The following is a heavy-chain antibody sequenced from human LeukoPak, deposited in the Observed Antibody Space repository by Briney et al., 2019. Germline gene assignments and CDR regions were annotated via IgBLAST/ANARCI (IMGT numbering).Heavy chain of an antibody. V-gene: IGHV1-18*01. CDR1: GYTLTSYG. Sequence: GASVKVSCKASGYTLTSYGISWVRQAPGQGLEWMGWISAYDANTNYAPKLQGRVTATTDTSTSTAYMELRSLRSDDTAVYYCARDLRGTVAYFDYWGQGTLVTVSS. D-gene: IGHD4-23*01. J-gene: IGHJ4*02. CDR2: ISAYDANT. CDR3: ARDLRGTVAYFDY.